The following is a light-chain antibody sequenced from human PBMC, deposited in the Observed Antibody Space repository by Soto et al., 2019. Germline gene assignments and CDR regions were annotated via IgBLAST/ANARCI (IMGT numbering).Light chain of an antibody. Sequence: SALTQPRSVSGSPGQSVTISCTGTSSDVGGYNYVSWYQHHPGKAPKLMIYDVTKRPSGVRDRFSASKSGNTASLTISGLQAEDEADYYCCSYAGSYTYVFGTGTKVTLL. J-gene: IGLJ1*01. CDR1: SSDVGGYNY. CDR3: CSYAGSYTYV. CDR2: DVT. V-gene: IGLV2-11*01.